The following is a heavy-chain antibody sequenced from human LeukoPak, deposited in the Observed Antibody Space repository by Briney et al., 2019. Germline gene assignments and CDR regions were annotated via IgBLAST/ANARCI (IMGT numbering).Heavy chain of an antibody. V-gene: IGHV1-69*04. CDR3: ARGGGVYNWNDEGLFDY. CDR2: IIPILGIA. D-gene: IGHD1-20*01. J-gene: IGHJ4*02. Sequence: SVKVSCKASGGTFSSYAISWVRQAPGQGLEWMGRIIPILGIANYAQKFQGRVTITADKSTSTAYMELSSLRSEDTAVYYCARGGGVYNWNDEGLFDYWGQGTLVTVSS. CDR1: GGTFSSYA.